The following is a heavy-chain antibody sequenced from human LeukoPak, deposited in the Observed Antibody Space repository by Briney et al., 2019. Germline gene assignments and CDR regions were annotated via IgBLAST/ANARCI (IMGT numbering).Heavy chain of an antibody. D-gene: IGHD3/OR15-3a*01. CDR3: ADVLDWAY. J-gene: IGHJ4*02. CDR2: IREDGSEK. V-gene: IGHV3-7*01. CDR1: GFSFSNYW. Sequence: GGSLRLSCAASGFSFSNYWMSWVSQARGRGLEWVATIREDGSEKYYVDSVKGRFTISRDNAKKSLYLQMNSLRAEDTALYYCADVLDWAYWGQGTLVTVSS.